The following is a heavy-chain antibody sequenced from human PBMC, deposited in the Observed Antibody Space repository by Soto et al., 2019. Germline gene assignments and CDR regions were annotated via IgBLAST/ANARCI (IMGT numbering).Heavy chain of an antibody. CDR3: ARAAAVPADFDY. V-gene: IGHV1-3*05. D-gene: IGHD6-19*01. J-gene: IGHJ4*02. CDR1: GYTFTAYA. Sequence: QVQLVQSGAEEKKPGASVKVSCKASGYTFTAYAMHWVRQAPGQRLEWMGWINAGNGHTKYSQKSQGRVTITRDTSVGTAYRERSSLRSEDTAVYYCARAAAVPADFDYCGQGTLVTVSS. CDR2: INAGNGHT.